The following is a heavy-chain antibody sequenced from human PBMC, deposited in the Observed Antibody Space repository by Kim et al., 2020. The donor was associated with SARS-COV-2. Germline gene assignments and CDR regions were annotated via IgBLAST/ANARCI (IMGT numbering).Heavy chain of an antibody. Sequence: YNDYALSVKSRITINPATSKNQFSLQLNSVTPEDTAVYYCASSKRGYFDYWGQGTLVTVSS. CDR2: YN. CDR3: ASSKRGYFDY. V-gene: IGHV6-1*01. J-gene: IGHJ4*02.